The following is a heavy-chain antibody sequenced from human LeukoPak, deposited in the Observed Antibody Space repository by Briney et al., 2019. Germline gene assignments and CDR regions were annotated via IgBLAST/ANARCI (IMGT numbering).Heavy chain of an antibody. D-gene: IGHD3-22*01. CDR2: LGRRGVLP. CDR3: ARRDGSGYYALDY. V-gene: IGHV3-23*01. CDR1: GFTFSNYA. Sequence: GGSLRLSCVVSGFTFSNYAMSWVRQAPGKGLECLSTLGRRGVLPYYADSVRGRFTVSRDNSKNTLYLQMNSLRAEDTAVYYCARRDGSGYYALDYWGQGFLVTVSS. J-gene: IGHJ4*02.